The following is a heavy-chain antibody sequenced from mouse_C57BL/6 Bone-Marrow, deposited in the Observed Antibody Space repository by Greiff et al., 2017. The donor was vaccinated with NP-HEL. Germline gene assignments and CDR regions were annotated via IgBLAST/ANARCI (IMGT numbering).Heavy chain of an antibody. Sequence: QVQLQQPGAELVKPGASVKLSCKASGYTFTSYWMHWVKQRPGRGLEWIGRISPNSGGTKYNEKFQSKATLTVDKPSSPAYMQLSSLTSEDSAVYYGARRWLDYYGSSYYFDYWGQGTTLTVSS. CDR3: ARRWLDYYGSSYYFDY. D-gene: IGHD1-1*01. CDR1: GYTFTSYW. J-gene: IGHJ2*01. CDR2: ISPNSGGT. V-gene: IGHV1-72*01.